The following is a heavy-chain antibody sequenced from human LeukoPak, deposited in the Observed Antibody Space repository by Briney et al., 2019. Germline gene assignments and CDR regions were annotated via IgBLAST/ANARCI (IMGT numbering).Heavy chain of an antibody. D-gene: IGHD5-18*01. CDR1: GFTFSSYS. CDR2: ISSSSSTI. V-gene: IGHV3-48*04. CDR3: ASLPWGYSYGYDY. J-gene: IGHJ4*02. Sequence: PGGSLRLSCAASGFTFSSYSMNWVRQAPGKGLEWVSYISSSSSTIYYADSVKGRFTISRDNAKNSLYLQMNSLRAEDTAVYYCASLPWGYSYGYDYWGQGTLVTVSS.